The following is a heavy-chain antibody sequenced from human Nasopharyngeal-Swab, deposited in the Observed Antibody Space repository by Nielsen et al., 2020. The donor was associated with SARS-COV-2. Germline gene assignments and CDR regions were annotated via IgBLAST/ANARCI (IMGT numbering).Heavy chain of an antibody. V-gene: IGHV3-33*01. CDR3: ARAIYCSSTSCFGFDY. J-gene: IGHJ4*02. CDR1: GFTFSSYG. D-gene: IGHD2-2*01. CDR2: IWYDGSNK. Sequence: GESLKISCAASGFTFSSYGMHWVRQAPGKGLEWVAVIWYDGSNKYYADSVKGRFTIFRDNSKNTLYLQMNSLRAEDTAVYYCARAIYCSSTSCFGFDYWGQGTLVTVSS.